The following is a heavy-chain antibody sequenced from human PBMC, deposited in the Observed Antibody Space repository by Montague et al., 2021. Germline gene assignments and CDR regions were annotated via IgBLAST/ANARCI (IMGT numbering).Heavy chain of an antibody. CDR3: ARNLASAVPGAFDI. CDR1: GFSFSNYW. Sequence: SLRLSCAASGFSFSNYWMHWVRQAPGKGLLLVSRITLDGSSTTFADSVKGRFTTSRDNAKATLYVQMNSLRVEDTAVYYCARNLASAVPGAFDIWGQGTMVTVSS. V-gene: IGHV3-74*01. D-gene: IGHD6-13*01. J-gene: IGHJ3*02. CDR2: ITLDGSST.